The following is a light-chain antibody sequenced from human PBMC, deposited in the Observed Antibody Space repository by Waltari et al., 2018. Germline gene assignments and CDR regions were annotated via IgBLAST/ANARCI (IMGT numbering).Light chain of an antibody. J-gene: IGKJ2*01. Sequence: CRASQSLRSGSLVWCQHKRGQAPRLVIYGDFRRATGFPDRFTGRGSGTDYTLIISRLEPEDSAVYYCQQYDRSPYNFGQGTNLEIK. CDR1: QSLRSGS. V-gene: IGKV3-20*01. CDR2: GDF. CDR3: QQYDRSPYN.